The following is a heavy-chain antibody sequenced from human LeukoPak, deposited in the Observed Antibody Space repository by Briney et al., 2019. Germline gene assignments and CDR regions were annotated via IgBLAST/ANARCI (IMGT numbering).Heavy chain of an antibody. D-gene: IGHD6-19*01. Sequence: GGSLRLSCAASGFTFSIHAMNWVRQAPEKGLEWVSVITGNSVNTFYADSVKGRFTISRDNSKNTLYMYMNSLRAEDAAVYYCVKAASGGWYDTNFDYWGQGTLVTVSS. V-gene: IGHV3-23*01. CDR3: VKAASGGWYDTNFDY. CDR2: ITGNSVNT. J-gene: IGHJ4*02. CDR1: GFTFSIHA.